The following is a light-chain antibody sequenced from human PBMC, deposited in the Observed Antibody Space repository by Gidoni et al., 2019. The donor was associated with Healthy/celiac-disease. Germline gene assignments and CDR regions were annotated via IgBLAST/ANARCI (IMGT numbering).Light chain of an antibody. Sequence: DIVMTQSPDSLAVSLGERATINCKSNQRVLYSSNNKHYLAWYQQKPGQPPKLLIYWASTRESGVPDRFSGSGSGTDFTLTISSLQAEDVAVYYCQQYYSTPDTFGQGTKLEIK. CDR2: WAS. CDR3: QQYYSTPDT. V-gene: IGKV4-1*01. J-gene: IGKJ2*01. CDR1: QRVLYSSNNKHY.